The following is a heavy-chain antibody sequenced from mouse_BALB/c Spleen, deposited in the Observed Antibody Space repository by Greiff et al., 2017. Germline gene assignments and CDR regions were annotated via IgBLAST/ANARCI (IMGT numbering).Heavy chain of an antibody. CDR2: ISSGSSTI. D-gene: IGHD2-10*02. V-gene: IGHV5-17*02. CDR3: ARRYGNYGDYAMDY. Sequence: EVKVVESGGGLVQPGGSRKLSCAASGFTFSSFGMHWVRQAPEKGLEWVAYISSGSSTIYYADTVKGRFTISRDNPKNTLFLQMTSLRSEDTAMYYCARRYGNYGDYAMDYWGQGTSVTVSS. CDR1: GFTFSSFG. J-gene: IGHJ4*01.